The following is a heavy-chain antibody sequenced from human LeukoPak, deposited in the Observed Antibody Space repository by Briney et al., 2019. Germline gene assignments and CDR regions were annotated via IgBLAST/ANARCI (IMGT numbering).Heavy chain of an antibody. D-gene: IGHD6-6*01. CDR2: INHSGST. Sequence: GSLRLSCAASGFTFSSYSMNWVRQPPGKGLEWIGEINHSGSTNYNPSLKSRVTISVDTSKNQFSLKLSSVTAADTAVYYCARLRRRIAAHFDYWGQGTLVTVSS. J-gene: IGHJ4*02. CDR3: ARLRRRIAAHFDY. CDR1: GFTFSSYS. V-gene: IGHV4-34*01.